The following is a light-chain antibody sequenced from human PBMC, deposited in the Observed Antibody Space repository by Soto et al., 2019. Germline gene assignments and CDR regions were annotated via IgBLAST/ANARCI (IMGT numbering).Light chain of an antibody. V-gene: IGKV1-5*03. CDR2: KAS. Sequence: DIQVTQSPSSLSVSVEDRVTITFQASQDISNYLNWYQQKPGKAPKLLIYKASSLESGVPSRFSGSGSATEFTLTISSLQPDDFATYYCQQYNNYWTFGQGTKVDIK. CDR1: QDISNY. CDR3: QQYNNYWT. J-gene: IGKJ1*01.